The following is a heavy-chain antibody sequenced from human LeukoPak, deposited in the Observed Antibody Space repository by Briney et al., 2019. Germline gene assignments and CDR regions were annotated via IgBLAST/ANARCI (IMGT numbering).Heavy chain of an antibody. CDR2: IYPTGGT. CDR1: GGSFSGYY. D-gene: IGHD6-13*01. Sequence: SETLSLTCAVYGGSFSGYYWGWIRQPPGKGLEWIGNIYPTGGTYYNPSLKSRVTISVDTSKNQFSLKVSSVRAADTAVYYCARAYSSSWYWNWFDPWGQGTLVTVSS. V-gene: IGHV4-34*01. J-gene: IGHJ5*02. CDR3: ARAYSSSWYWNWFDP.